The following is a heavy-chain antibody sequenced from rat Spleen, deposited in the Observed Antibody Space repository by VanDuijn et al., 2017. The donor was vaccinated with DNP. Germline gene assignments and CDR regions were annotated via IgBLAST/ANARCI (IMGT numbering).Heavy chain of an antibody. CDR2: SSYDGSST. CDR3: TSNPHIRTAAPFDY. V-gene: IGHV5-7*01. D-gene: IGHD3-8*01. J-gene: IGHJ2*01. Sequence: EVQLVESDGGLVQPGRSLKLSSAASGFIFSDYNMACVRQAPKKGLEWVATSSYDGSSTYYRDTVKGRITISRDNSKSTLYLQMKSLRSAETANYYCTSNPHIRTAAPFDYWGHGVMVTVSS. CDR1: GFIFSDYN.